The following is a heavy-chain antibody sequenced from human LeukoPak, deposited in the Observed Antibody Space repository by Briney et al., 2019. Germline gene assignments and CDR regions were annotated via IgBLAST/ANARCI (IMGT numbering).Heavy chain of an antibody. D-gene: IGHD6-6*01. J-gene: IGHJ4*02. Sequence: PGGSLRLSCAASGFSFSSYRMNWVRQAPGKGLEWVASISRNNGYIYYADSVKGRFTISRDNGENSLHLQMNSLRAEDAAVYYCARDLGTRKSIAFADWGQGTLVTVSS. CDR3: ARDLGTRKSIAFAD. CDR2: ISRNNGYI. CDR1: GFSFSSYR. V-gene: IGHV3-21*01.